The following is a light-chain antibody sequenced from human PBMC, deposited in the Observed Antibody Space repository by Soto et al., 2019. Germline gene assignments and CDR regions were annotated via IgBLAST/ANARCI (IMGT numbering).Light chain of an antibody. CDR1: QNVNSN. J-gene: IGKJ4*01. CDR2: DTS. CDR3: QQYNNWPRT. V-gene: IGKV3-15*01. Sequence: EIVMTQSPATLSVSPGERATLSCRASQNVNSNLAWYQQKPGQAPRLLIYDTSTRATGIPVRFSGSGSGTEFTLTISSLQSEDFAVYYCQQYNNWPRTFGGGTKVEIK.